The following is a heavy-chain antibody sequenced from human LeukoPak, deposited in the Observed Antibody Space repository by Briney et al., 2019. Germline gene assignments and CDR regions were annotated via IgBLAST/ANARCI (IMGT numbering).Heavy chain of an antibody. Sequence: ASVKVSCKASGYTFTGYYMHWVRQAPGQGLAWMGWINPNSGGTNYAQKFQGRVTMTRDTSISTAYMELSRLRSDDTAVYYCAREDRDIVVVVAAMIDYWGQGTLVTVSS. J-gene: IGHJ4*02. CDR2: INPNSGGT. CDR1: GYTFTGYY. V-gene: IGHV1-2*02. CDR3: AREDRDIVVVVAAMIDY. D-gene: IGHD2-15*01.